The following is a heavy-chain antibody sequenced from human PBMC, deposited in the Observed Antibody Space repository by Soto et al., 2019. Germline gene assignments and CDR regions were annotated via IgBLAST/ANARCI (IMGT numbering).Heavy chain of an antibody. Sequence: QVQLVESGGGLVKPGGSLRLSCAASGFTFSDYYMSWIRQAPGKGLECVSYISSSGSTIYYADSVKGRFTISRDNAKNSLYLQMNSLRAADTAVYYCARGLSCISTSCHVGPVDVWGQGTTVTVSS. CDR1: GFTFSDYY. D-gene: IGHD2-2*01. J-gene: IGHJ6*02. V-gene: IGHV3-11*01. CDR3: ARGLSCISTSCHVGPVDV. CDR2: ISSSGSTI.